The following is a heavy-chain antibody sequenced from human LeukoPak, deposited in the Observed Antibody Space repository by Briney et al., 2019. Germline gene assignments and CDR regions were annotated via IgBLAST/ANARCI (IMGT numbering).Heavy chain of an antibody. CDR3: AKIYSGGWYYFDY. Sequence: GGSLRLSCAATGFTFSSYAMIWGRQAPGKGLEWVSAIGGSTYYADSVNGGFTISRDNSENTLYLQMNSLRAEDTAVYYWAKIYSGGWYYFDYWGQGNLVTVSS. V-gene: IGHV3-23*01. CDR2: IGGST. CDR1: GFTFSSYA. D-gene: IGHD6-19*01. J-gene: IGHJ4*02.